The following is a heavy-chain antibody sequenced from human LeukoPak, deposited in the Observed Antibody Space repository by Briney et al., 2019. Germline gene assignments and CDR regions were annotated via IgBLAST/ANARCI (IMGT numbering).Heavy chain of an antibody. CDR2: ISSSSSYI. V-gene: IGHV3-21*03. CDR3: TTRDYGDFTTFDY. D-gene: IGHD4-17*01. Sequence: PGGSLRLSCAASGFTFSSYSMNWVRQAPGKGLEWVSSISSSSSYIYYADSVKGRFTISRDNAKNSLYLQMNSLKTEDTAVYYCTTRDYGDFTTFDYWGQGTLVTVSS. J-gene: IGHJ4*02. CDR1: GFTFSSYS.